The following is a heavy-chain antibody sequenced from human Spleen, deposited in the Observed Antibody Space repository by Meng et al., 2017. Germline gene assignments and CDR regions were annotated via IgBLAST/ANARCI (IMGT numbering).Heavy chain of an antibody. V-gene: IGHV1-2*06. Sequence: QVQLGRSGAEVKKPGASVKVACEASGYTFTAYYLHWVRQAPGRGLEWLGRINPESGGTNYAQKFQGRVAMTRDTSISTAYMELSKLRSDDTAIYYCVRDEDISAAGKLFGDYWGQGTLVTVSS. J-gene: IGHJ4*02. D-gene: IGHD6-13*01. CDR3: VRDEDISAAGKLFGDY. CDR1: GYTFTAYY. CDR2: INPESGGT.